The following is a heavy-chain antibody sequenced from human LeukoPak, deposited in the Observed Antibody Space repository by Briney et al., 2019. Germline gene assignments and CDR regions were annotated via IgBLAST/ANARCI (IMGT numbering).Heavy chain of an antibody. CDR3: ARASIYCSSTSCYAGYGYYYYMDV. CDR2: INHSGST. J-gene: IGHJ6*03. CDR1: GGSISSYY. Sequence: SETLSLTCTVSGGSISSYYWSWIRQPPGKGLEWIGEINHSGSTNYNPSLKSRVTISVDTSKNQFSLKLSSVTAADTAVYYCARASIYCSSTSCYAGYGYYYYMDVWGKGTTVTVSS. V-gene: IGHV4-34*01. D-gene: IGHD2-2*01.